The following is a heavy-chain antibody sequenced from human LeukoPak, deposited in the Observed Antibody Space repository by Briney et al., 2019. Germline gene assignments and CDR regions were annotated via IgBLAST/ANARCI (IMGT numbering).Heavy chain of an antibody. CDR2: ISSSSSYI. CDR3: AREPRESCAAFDI. Sequence: TGGSLRLSCAASGFTFSSYSMNWVRQAPGKGLEWVSSISSSSSYIYYADSVKGRFTISRDNAKNSLYLQMNSLRDEDTAVYYCAREPRESCAAFDIWGQGTMVTVSS. V-gene: IGHV3-21*01. CDR1: GFTFSSYS. J-gene: IGHJ3*02.